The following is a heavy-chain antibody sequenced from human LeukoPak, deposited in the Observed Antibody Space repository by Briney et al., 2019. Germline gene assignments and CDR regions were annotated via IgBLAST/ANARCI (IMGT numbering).Heavy chain of an antibody. CDR2: INHSGST. D-gene: IGHD5-12*01. CDR1: GGSFSGYY. J-gene: IGHJ4*02. CDR3: ARARGYHSFAY. Sequence: SETLSLTCAVYGGSFSGYYWSWIRQPPGKGLEWIGEINHSGSTNYNPSLKSRVTISVDTSKNQFSLKLRSVTAADTAVYYCARARGYHSFAYWGQGTLVTVSS. V-gene: IGHV4-34*01.